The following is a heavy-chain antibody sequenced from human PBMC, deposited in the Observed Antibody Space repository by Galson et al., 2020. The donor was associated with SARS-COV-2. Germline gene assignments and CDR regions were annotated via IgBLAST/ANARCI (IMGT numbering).Heavy chain of an antibody. J-gene: IGHJ4*02. D-gene: IGHD1-26*01. V-gene: IGHV3-30*04. CDR1: GFTFSSYA. CDR2: ISYDGSNT. Sequence: GESLKISCAASGFTFSSYAMHWVRQAPGKGLEWVAVISYDGSNTYYADSVKGRFTISRDNSKNTLYLQMNSLRAEDTAVYYCARPSSGSYFAPLDYWGQGTLVTVSS. CDR3: ARPSSGSYFAPLDY.